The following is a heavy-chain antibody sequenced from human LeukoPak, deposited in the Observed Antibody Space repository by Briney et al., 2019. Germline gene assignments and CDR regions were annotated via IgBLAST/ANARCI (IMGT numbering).Heavy chain of an antibody. CDR3: ARVEEELELPQYXFXX. Sequence: ASVKVSCKASGYTFTGYYMHWVRQAPGQGLEWMGWINPNSGGTNYAQKVQGRVTMTRDTSIRTDYMELSRLRSDDTAVYYCARVEEELELPQYXFXXWGQXTLVTX. CDR1: GYTFTGYY. J-gene: IGHJ4*02. V-gene: IGHV1-2*02. CDR2: INPNSGGT. D-gene: IGHD1-7*01.